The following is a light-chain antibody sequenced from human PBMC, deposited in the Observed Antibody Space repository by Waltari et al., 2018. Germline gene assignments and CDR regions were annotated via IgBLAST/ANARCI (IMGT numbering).Light chain of an antibody. CDR3: QQYYSTPPT. J-gene: IGKJ1*01. CDR2: WAS. Sequence: DIVMTQSPDSLAVSRGERATLNCKSSQSVSYSSNNKNYLAWYQQKPGQPPKLLIYWASTRESGVPDRFSGSGSGTDFTLTISSLQAEDVAVYYCQQYYSTPPTFGQGTKVEIK. CDR1: QSVSYSSNNKNY. V-gene: IGKV4-1*01.